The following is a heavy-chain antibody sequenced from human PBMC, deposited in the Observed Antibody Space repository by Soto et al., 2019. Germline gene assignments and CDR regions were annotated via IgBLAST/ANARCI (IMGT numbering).Heavy chain of an antibody. D-gene: IGHD4-17*01. CDR2: IYYSGST. J-gene: IGHJ6*02. CDR3: ARVGRDYGDSIYYYGMDV. CDR1: GGSISSYY. V-gene: IGHV4-59*01. Sequence: QVQLQESGPGLVKPSETLSLTCTVSGGSISSYYWSWIRQPPGKGLEWIGYIYYSGSTNYNPSLKSRVTISVDTSKTQFSLKLSSVTAADTAVYYCARVGRDYGDSIYYYGMDVWGQGTTVTVSS.